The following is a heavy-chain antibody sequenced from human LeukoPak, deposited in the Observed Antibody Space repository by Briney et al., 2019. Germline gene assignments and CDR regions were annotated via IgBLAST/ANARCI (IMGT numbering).Heavy chain of an antibody. CDR3: ARDIRTGSVRFGPYNWFDP. Sequence: SETLSLTCTVSGGSISSSYWSWIRQHPGKGLEWIGYIYYSGSTYYNPSLKSRVTISVDTSKNQFSLKLSSVTAADTAVYYCARDIRTGSVRFGPYNWFDPWGQGTLVTVSS. D-gene: IGHD3-10*01. CDR1: GGSISSSY. J-gene: IGHJ5*02. CDR2: IYYSGST. V-gene: IGHV4-59*06.